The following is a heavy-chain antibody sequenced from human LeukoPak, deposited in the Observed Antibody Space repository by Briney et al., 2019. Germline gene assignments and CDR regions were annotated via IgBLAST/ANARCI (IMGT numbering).Heavy chain of an antibody. CDR1: GFTFSTFW. D-gene: IGHD3-3*01. CDR3: AKGTDYDFWSGYLD. Sequence: GGSLRLPCAASGFTFSTFWMTWVRQAPGKGLEWVANIKQDGSEKNYLDSVKGRFTISRDNAKNSLYLQMNSLRAEDMALYYCAKGTDYDFWSGYLDWGQGTVVTVSS. J-gene: IGHJ4*02. CDR2: IKQDGSEK. V-gene: IGHV3-7*03.